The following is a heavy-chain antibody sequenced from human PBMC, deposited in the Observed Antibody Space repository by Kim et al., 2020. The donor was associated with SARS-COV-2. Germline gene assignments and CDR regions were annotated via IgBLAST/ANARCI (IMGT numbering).Heavy chain of an antibody. CDR1: GYSFTSYW. V-gene: IGHV5-51*01. CDR2: IYPGDSDT. CDR3: ARRGSYYDYVWGSYREGHFDY. D-gene: IGHD3-16*01. J-gene: IGHJ4*02. Sequence: GESLKISCKGYGYSFTSYWIGWVRQMPGKGLEWMGIIYPGDSDTRYSPSFQGQVTISADKSISTAYLQWSSLKASDTAMYYCARRGSYYDYVWGSYREGHFDYWGQGTLVTVSS.